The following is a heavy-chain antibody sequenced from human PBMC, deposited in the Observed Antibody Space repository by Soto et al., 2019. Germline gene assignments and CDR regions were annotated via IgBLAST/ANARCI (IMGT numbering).Heavy chain of an antibody. CDR3: ARDLDGLHDDTSGPFPRPG. Sequence: SETLSLTCTVSGGSISSDDYYWSWIRQAPGRGLEWIGYIHSSGSIYYNPSLKSRATMSIDTAGNQFSLKVSSVTVADTAVYYCARDLDGLHDDTSGPFPRPGWGQGTLVTV. J-gene: IGHJ1*01. D-gene: IGHD3-22*01. V-gene: IGHV4-30-4*01. CDR2: IHSSGSI. CDR1: GGSISSDDYY.